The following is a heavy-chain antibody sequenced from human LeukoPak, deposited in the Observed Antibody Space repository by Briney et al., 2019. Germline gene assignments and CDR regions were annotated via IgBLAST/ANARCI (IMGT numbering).Heavy chain of an antibody. CDR3: AKAQPQWLLHYFDY. CDR2: IRYDGVNK. D-gene: IGHD6-19*01. Sequence: QPGGSLRLSCAASGFTFSTYGMHWVRQAPGKGLEWVAFIRYDGVNKYYADYVKGRFIISRDNSKNTLYLQMSSLGAEDTAVYYCAKAQPQWLLHYFDYWGQGTLVTVSS. CDR1: GFTFSTYG. J-gene: IGHJ4*02. V-gene: IGHV3-30*02.